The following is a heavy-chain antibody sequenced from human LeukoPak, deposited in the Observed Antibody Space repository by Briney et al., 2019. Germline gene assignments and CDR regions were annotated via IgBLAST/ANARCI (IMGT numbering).Heavy chain of an antibody. V-gene: IGHV4-59*01. J-gene: IGHJ4*02. Sequence: SETLSLTCTVSGGSISSYYWSWIRQPPGKGLEWIGYIYYSGSTNYNPSLQSRVTISVDTSKNQFSLKLSSVTAADTAVYYCARCGGGSCHQFDYWGQGTLVTVSS. CDR3: ARCGGGSCHQFDY. D-gene: IGHD2-2*01. CDR2: IYYSGST. CDR1: GGSISSYY.